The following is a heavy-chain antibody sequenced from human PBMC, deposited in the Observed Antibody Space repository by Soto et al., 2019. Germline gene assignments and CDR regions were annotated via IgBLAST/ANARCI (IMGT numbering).Heavy chain of an antibody. V-gene: IGHV4-31*03. CDR1: GGPISSGGYY. CDR3: ARVLPRFVWSGYSTDYYYMDV. D-gene: IGHD3-3*01. J-gene: IGHJ6*03. Sequence: SLTCTVSGGPISSGGYYCSWIRQHPGKGLEWIGYIYYSGSTYYNPSLKSRVTISVDTSKNQFSLKLSSVTAADTAVYYCARVLPRFVWSGYSTDYYYMDVWGKGTTVTVSS. CDR2: IYYSGST.